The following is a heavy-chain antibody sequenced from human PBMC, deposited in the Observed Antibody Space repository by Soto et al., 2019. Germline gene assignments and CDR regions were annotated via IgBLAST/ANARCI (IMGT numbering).Heavy chain of an antibody. D-gene: IGHD6-13*01. CDR1: GGSISSGGYY. J-gene: IGHJ4*02. CDR2: IYYSGST. V-gene: IGHV4-31*03. Sequence: PSETLSLTCTVSGGSISSGGYYWSWIRQHPGKGLEWIGYIYYSGSTYYNPSLKSRVTISVDTSKNQFSLKLSSVTAADTAVYYCARAQYSSSWALYYFDYWGQGTLVTV. CDR3: ARAQYSSSWALYYFDY.